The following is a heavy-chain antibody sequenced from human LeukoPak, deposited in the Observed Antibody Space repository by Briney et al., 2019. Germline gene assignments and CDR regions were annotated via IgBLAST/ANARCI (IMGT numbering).Heavy chain of an antibody. Sequence: GGSLRLSCAASGFTFSGSAMHWVRQASGKGLEWVGRIRSKANSYATAYAASVKGRFTISRDDSKNTAYLQMNSLKTEDTAVYYCTRQGYCSSTSCSTRDYWGQGTLVTVSS. CDR1: GFTFSGSA. CDR2: IRSKANSYAT. V-gene: IGHV3-73*01. D-gene: IGHD2-2*01. J-gene: IGHJ4*02. CDR3: TRQGYCSSTSCSTRDY.